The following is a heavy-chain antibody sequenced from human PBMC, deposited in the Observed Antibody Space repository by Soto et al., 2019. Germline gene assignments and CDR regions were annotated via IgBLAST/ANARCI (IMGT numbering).Heavy chain of an antibody. D-gene: IGHD6-19*01. J-gene: IGHJ4*02. V-gene: IGHV1-3*01. Sequence: ASGKVSCKASGYTFTSYGISWVRHAPGQGLEWMGWINAGNGNTKYSQKFQGRVTITRDTSASTAYMELSSLRSEDTAVYYCARAVAVPADFDYWGQGTLVTVSS. CDR1: GYTFTSYG. CDR3: ARAVAVPADFDY. CDR2: INAGNGNT.